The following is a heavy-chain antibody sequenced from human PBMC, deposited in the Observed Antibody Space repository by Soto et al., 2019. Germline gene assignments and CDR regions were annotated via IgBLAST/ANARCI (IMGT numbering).Heavy chain of an antibody. CDR1: GYSFTSYW. V-gene: IGHV5-51*01. Sequence: GESLKISCKGSGYSFTSYWIGWVRQMPGKGLEWMGIIYPGDSDTRYSPSFQGQVTISADKSISTAYLQWSSLKASDTAMYYCARSRYSYGPEKIYYFDYWGQGTLVTVSS. CDR2: IYPGDSDT. J-gene: IGHJ4*02. CDR3: ARSRYSYGPEKIYYFDY. D-gene: IGHD5-18*01.